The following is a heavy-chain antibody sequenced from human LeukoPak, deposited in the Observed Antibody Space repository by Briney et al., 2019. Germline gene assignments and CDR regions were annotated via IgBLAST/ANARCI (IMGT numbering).Heavy chain of an antibody. J-gene: IGHJ4*02. D-gene: IGHD4-17*01. CDR3: ASPMAINSVTRGFDY. V-gene: IGHV3-66*01. Sequence: GGSLRLSCAASGFTVDNKYMSWVRQAPGTGLEWVSVLYIDGRTAYTDSVKGRFTVSRDNSKNTMFLQMNSLRAEDTAVYYCASPMAINSVTRGFDYWGQGTLVTVSS. CDR1: GFTVDNKY. CDR2: LYIDGRT.